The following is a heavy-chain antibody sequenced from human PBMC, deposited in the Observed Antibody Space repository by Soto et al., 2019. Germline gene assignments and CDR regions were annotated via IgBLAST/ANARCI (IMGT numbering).Heavy chain of an antibody. V-gene: IGHV4-34*01. Sequence: PSETLSLTCAVYGGSFSGYYWSWIRQPPGKGLEWIGEINHSGSTNYNPSLKSRVTISVDTSKNQFSLKLSSVTAADTAVYYCARGGSNVLRYFDWANDYWGQGTLVTVSS. D-gene: IGHD3-9*01. J-gene: IGHJ4*02. CDR1: GGSFSGYY. CDR2: INHSGST. CDR3: ARGGSNVLRYFDWANDY.